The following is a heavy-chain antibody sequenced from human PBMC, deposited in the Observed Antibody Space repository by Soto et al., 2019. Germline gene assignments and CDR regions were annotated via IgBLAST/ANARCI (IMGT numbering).Heavy chain of an antibody. Sequence: PGGSLRLSCAASGFTFSSYAMSWVRQAPGKGLEWVSAISGSGGSTYYADSVKGRFTISRDNSKNTLYLQMNSLRAEDTAVYYCAKAAELVGEFIYYYYSYMDVWGKGTTVTVSS. D-gene: IGHD3-10*01. CDR2: ISGSGGST. CDR1: GFTFSSYA. V-gene: IGHV3-23*01. J-gene: IGHJ6*03. CDR3: AKAAELVGEFIYYYYSYMDV.